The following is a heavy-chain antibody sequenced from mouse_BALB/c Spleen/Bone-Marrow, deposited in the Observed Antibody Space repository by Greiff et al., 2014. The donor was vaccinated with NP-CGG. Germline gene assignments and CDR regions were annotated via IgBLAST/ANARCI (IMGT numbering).Heavy chain of an antibody. J-gene: IGHJ3*01. CDR3: TRYDLTTRAFAY. V-gene: IGHV1-61*01. CDR1: GYSFTSYW. Sequence: QVQLQQPGTELVRPGASVKLSCKASGYSFTSYWMNWVKQRPGQGLEWIGMIHLSDSESRLNQKFKDKATLTVDKSPSTAYMQLSSPTSEDSAVYYCTRYDLTTRAFAYWGQGTLVTVSA. D-gene: IGHD3-3*01. CDR2: IHLSDSES.